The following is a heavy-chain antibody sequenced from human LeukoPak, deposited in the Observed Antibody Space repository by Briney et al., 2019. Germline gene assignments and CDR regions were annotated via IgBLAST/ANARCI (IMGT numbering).Heavy chain of an antibody. Sequence: GGSLRLSCAASGFSLSSYAMSWVRQAPGKGLEWVSAISSSDDGTYHAGSVRGRFTISRDSSKNTLYLQMNNLRTEDAAIYYCAKAPVTSCRGAFCYPLDSWGQGTLVTVCS. V-gene: IGHV3-23*01. D-gene: IGHD2-15*01. CDR2: ISSSDDGT. CDR3: AKAPVTSCRGAFCYPLDS. CDR1: GFSLSSYA. J-gene: IGHJ4*02.